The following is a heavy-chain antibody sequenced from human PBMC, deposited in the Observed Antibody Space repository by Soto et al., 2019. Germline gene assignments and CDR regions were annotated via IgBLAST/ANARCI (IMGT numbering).Heavy chain of an antibody. CDR2: ISGSGGST. D-gene: IGHD2-15*01. CDR3: AKESPYCSGGSCQYYFDY. CDR1: GFTFSSYA. Sequence: GGSLRLSCAASGFTFSSYAMSWVRQAPGKGLEWVSAISGSGGSTYYADSVKGRFTISRDNPKNTLYLQMNSLRAEDTAVYYCAKESPYCSGGSCQYYFDYWGQGTLVTVSS. V-gene: IGHV3-23*01. J-gene: IGHJ4*02.